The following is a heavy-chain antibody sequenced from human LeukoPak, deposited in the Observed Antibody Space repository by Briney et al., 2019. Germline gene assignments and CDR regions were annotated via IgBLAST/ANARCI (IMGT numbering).Heavy chain of an antibody. CDR3: ARGVRWNYSWFDP. CDR1: GGSFSGYY. V-gene: IGHV4-34*01. CDR2: INHSGST. Sequence: PSETLSLTCAVYGGSFSGYYWSWIRQPPGKGLEWIGEINHSGSTNYNPSLKSRVTISVDTSKNQFSLKLSSVTAADTAVYYCARGVRWNYSWFDPWGQGTLVTVSS. J-gene: IGHJ5*02. D-gene: IGHD1-7*01.